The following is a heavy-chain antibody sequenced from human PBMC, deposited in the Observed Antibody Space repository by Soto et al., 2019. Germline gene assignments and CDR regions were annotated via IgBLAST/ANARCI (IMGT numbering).Heavy chain of an antibody. CDR3: ARDILYENVPNSYGMDV. Sequence: VAVIWYDGSNKDYADSVKGRFTISRDNSKNTLYLQMNSLRAEDTAVYYCARDILYENVPNSYGMDVWGQGTTVPVSS. D-gene: IGHD3-3*01. CDR2: IWYDGSNK. J-gene: IGHJ6*02. V-gene: IGHV3-33*01.